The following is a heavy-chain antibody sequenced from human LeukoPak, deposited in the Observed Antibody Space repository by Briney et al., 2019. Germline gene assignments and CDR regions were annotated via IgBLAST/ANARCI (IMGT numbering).Heavy chain of an antibody. CDR2: IIPIFGTA. CDR3: ASNPSGSGSYYNYGFDI. Sequence: GASVKVSCKASGGTFNSYAISWVRQAPGQGLEWMGGIIPIFGTANYAQKFQGRVTITADESTSTAYIELSSLRSEDTAVYFCASNPSGSGSYYNYGFDIWGQGTMVTVSS. J-gene: IGHJ3*02. D-gene: IGHD3-10*01. V-gene: IGHV1-69*13. CDR1: GGTFNSYA.